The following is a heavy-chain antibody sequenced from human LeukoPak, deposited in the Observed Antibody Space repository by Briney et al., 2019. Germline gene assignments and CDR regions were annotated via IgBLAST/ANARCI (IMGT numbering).Heavy chain of an antibody. CDR2: FDPEDGET. CDR1: GYTLTELS. CDR3: ATDHQPYYYYGMDV. J-gene: IGHJ6*02. V-gene: IGHV1-24*01. Sequence: ASVKVSCKVSGYTLTELSMHWVRQAPGKGLEWMGGFDPEDGETIYAQKFQGRVTMAEDTSTDTAYMELSSLRSEDTAVYCCATDHQPYYYYGMDVWGQGTTVTVSS.